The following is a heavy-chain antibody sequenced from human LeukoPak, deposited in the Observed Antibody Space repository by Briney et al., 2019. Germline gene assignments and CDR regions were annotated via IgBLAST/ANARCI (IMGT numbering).Heavy chain of an antibody. CDR3: RGVGATKDY. CDR1: GFTFSSYI. CDR2: LSRDGRYR. V-gene: IGHV3-64*02. J-gene: IGHJ4*02. D-gene: IGHD1-26*01. Sequence: GGSRGLSLAAPGFTFSSYILHGVGKAPGKGLEYVSSLSRDGRYRYYADSVKGRFTISRDNSKNTTYLQMGSLRPEDKAVYYCRGVGATKDYWGQGTLVTVSS.